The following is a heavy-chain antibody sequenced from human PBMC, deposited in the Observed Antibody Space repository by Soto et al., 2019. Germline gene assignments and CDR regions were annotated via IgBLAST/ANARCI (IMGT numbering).Heavy chain of an antibody. D-gene: IGHD2-2*01. CDR3: ARDPRGNQLLLLHGKAYYYYMDV. J-gene: IGHJ6*03. CDR2: ISSSSSYI. Sequence: PGGSLRLSCAASGFTFSSYSMNWVRQAPGKGLEWVSSISSSSSYIYYADSVKGRFTISRDNAKNSLYLQMNSLRAEDTAVYYCARDPRGNQLLLLHGKAYYYYMDVWGKGTTVTVSS. CDR1: GFTFSSYS. V-gene: IGHV3-21*01.